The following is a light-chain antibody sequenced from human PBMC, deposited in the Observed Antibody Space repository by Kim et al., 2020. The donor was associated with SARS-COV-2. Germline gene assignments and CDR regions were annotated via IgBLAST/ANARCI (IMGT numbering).Light chain of an antibody. CDR3: QQRTNWWT. Sequence: SLSPGQSATLSCRAIRSLSSYLAWYQQRPGQPPRLLIYDSSIRATGIPARFSGSGSGTDFTLTISSLEPEDSAVYYCQQRTNWWTFGQGTKVDIK. CDR1: RSLSSY. V-gene: IGKV3-11*01. J-gene: IGKJ1*01. CDR2: DSS.